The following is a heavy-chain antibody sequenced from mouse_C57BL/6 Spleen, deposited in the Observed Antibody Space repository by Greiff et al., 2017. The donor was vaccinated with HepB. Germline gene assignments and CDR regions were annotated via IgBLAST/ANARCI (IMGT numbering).Heavy chain of an antibody. J-gene: IGHJ1*03. D-gene: IGHD1-1*01. Sequence: VQLQQSGAELVKPGASVKISCKASGYTFTDYYINWVKQRPGQGLEWIGKIGPGSGSTYYNEKFKGKATLTADKSSSTAYMQLSSLTSEDSAVYFCARSDYYGSSSHWYFDVWGTGTTVTVSS. CDR2: IGPGSGST. CDR1: GYTFTDYY. CDR3: ARSDYYGSSSHWYFDV. V-gene: IGHV1-77*01.